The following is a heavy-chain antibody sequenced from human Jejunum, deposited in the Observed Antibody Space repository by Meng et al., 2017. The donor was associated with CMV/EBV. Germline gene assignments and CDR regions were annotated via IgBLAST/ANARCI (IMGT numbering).Heavy chain of an antibody. CDR2: IKQDGRDK. V-gene: IGHV3-7*04. CDR3: ARDPDSILGVSFDY. Sequence: AQLLESGGGLARPGGSLKLSRAASGFTFSHHWMNWVRQAPGRGLEWVANIKQDGRDKYYVDSVKGRFTISRDNAENSLYLQMNSLRTEDTAVYYCARDPDSILGVSFDYWGQGTLVTVSS. D-gene: IGHD1-26*01. CDR1: GFTFSHHW. J-gene: IGHJ4*02.